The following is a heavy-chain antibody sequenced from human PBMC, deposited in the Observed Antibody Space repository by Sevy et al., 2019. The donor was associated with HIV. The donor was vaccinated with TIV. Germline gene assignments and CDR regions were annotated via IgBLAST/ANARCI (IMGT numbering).Heavy chain of an antibody. Sequence: SETLSLTCTVSGDSINTYYWSWIRQPPGKGLEWIGYVSHSGNTNYNPSLKSRVSMSVDTSTIQFSLKVKSVTAADTAVYYCARLRWDLVVVPGATPGCYFDSWGQGTLVTVS. CDR2: VSHSGNT. V-gene: IGHV4-59*08. J-gene: IGHJ4*02. CDR1: GDSINTYY. CDR3: ARLRWDLVVVPGATPGCYFDS. D-gene: IGHD2-2*02.